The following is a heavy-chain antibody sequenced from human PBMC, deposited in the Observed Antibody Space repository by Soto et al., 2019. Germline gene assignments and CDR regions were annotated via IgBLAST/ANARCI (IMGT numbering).Heavy chain of an antibody. D-gene: IGHD2-2*01. J-gene: IGHJ4*02. CDR1: GGTFSSYT. CDR3: ATTHPPPAAQHGY. V-gene: IGHV1-69*02. CDR2: IIPILGIA. Sequence: QVQLVQSGAEVKKPGSSVKVSCKASGGTFSSYTISWVRQAPGQGLEWMGRIIPILGIANYAQKFQGRVTITADKSTSTAYMELSSLRSEDTAVYYCATTHPPPAAQHGYWGQGTLVTVSS.